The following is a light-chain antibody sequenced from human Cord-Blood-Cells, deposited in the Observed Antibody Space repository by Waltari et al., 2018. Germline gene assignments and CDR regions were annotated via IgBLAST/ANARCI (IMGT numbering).Light chain of an antibody. CDR3: QQANSLPYT. CDR1: QGISSW. Sequence: IQMTQSPSSVSASVGDRFTITWRASQGISSWLAWYQQKPGKAPKLLIYAASSLQSGVPSRFSGSGSGTDFTLTISRLQAEDSATYYRQQANSLPYTFGQGTKVEIK. CDR2: AAS. J-gene: IGKJ2*01. V-gene: IGKV1-12*01.